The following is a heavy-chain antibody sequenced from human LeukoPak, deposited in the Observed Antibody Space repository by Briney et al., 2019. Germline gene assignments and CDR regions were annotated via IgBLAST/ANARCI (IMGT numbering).Heavy chain of an antibody. CDR1: GGSISSSSYY. D-gene: IGHD3-22*01. CDR2: IYYSGST. J-gene: IGHJ4*02. CDR3: ARQGYYYDSSAYYVFFDY. Sequence: PSETLSLTCTVSGGSISSSSYYWGWIRQPPGKGLEWFGSIYYSGSTYYNPSLKSRVTITVDTSKNQFSLKLSSVTAADTAVYYCARQGYYYDSSAYYVFFDYWGQGTLVTVSS. V-gene: IGHV4-39*01.